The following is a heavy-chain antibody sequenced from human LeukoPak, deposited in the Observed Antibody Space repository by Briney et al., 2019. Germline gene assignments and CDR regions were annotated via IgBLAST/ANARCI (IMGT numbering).Heavy chain of an antibody. J-gene: IGHJ6*03. D-gene: IGHD3-10*01. CDR1: GFTFSSYS. CDR2: ISSSSSYI. CDR3: ARGRMVRGSNYYYYMDV. V-gene: IGHV3-21*01. Sequence: GGSLRLSCAASGFTFSSYSMNWVRQAPGKGLEWVSSISSSSSYIYYADSVKGRFTISRDNAKNSLYLQMNSLRAEDTAVYYCARGRMVRGSNYYYYMDVWGKGTTVTISS.